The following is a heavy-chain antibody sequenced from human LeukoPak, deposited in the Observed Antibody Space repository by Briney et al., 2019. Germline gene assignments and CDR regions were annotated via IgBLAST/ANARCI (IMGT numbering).Heavy chain of an antibody. D-gene: IGHD2-21*02. Sequence: AETLSLTCTVSGYSISSGYNWGGSRQPRGKGLEGIASIYHSGTTYYNPSLKSRVTISVDMSKNQFSLKLSSVTAADTAVYYCARLSVQRGGDDAFDIWGGGTMVSVSS. J-gene: IGHJ3*02. V-gene: IGHV4-38-2*02. CDR1: GYSISSGYN. CDR2: IYHSGTT. CDR3: ARLSVQRGGDDAFDI.